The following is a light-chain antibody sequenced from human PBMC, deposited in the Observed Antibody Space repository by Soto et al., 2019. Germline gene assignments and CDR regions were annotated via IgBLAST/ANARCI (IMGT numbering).Light chain of an antibody. Sequence: DIQLTQSPSFLSASVGDRVTITCRASQGISTYLAWYQQKLGKAPKLLIYDASTLQSGVPSRFSGSRSGTEFTLTISSLQPEDFATYYCQQYNDWPFTFGPGTKVD. V-gene: IGKV1-9*01. CDR1: QGISTY. CDR3: QQYNDWPFT. J-gene: IGKJ3*01. CDR2: DAS.